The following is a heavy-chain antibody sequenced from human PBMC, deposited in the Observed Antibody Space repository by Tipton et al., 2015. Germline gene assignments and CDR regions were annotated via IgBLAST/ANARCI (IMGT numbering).Heavy chain of an antibody. Sequence: LRLSCTVSGGSVSSGSYYWSWIRQPPGKGLEWIGYISFSDTTHYNPSLKSRVTISVDTSKNQFSLKLSSVTAADTAVYYCARARGRHGGLFDSWGQGILVTVSS. D-gene: IGHD4-23*01. J-gene: IGHJ4*02. CDR3: ARARGRHGGLFDS. CDR2: ISFSDTT. CDR1: GGSVSSGSYY. V-gene: IGHV4-61*01.